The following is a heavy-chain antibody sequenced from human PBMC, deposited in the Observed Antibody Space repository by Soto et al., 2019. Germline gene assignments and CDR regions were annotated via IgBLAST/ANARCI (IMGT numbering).Heavy chain of an antibody. V-gene: IGHV1-69*02. Sequence: QVQLVQSGAEVKKPGSSVKVSCKASGDTFNFYTINWVRQAPGLGLEWMGRFNPILSFSNSALKFQGRVTLTADKSTSTAYMGLGSLRSEYTAIYYCATRFGSGSRAFDSWGQGALVTVSS. CDR2: FNPILSFS. CDR1: GDTFNFYT. D-gene: IGHD3-10*01. J-gene: IGHJ4*02. CDR3: ATRFGSGSRAFDS.